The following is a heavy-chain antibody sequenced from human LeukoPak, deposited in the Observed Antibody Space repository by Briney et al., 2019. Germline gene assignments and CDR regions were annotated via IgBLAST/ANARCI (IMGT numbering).Heavy chain of an antibody. D-gene: IGHD2-2*01. CDR2: ILGSGGDT. V-gene: IGHV3-23*01. Sequence: AGGSLRLSCAASGFTFSGHAMGWVRQAPGQRLEWVSGILGSGGDTYYADSVQGQFTISRDDSKNTIYLEMNSLRVEDTAVYYCAKRGRDQLLCYFDSWGQGTLATVSS. CDR3: AKRGRDQLLCYFDS. J-gene: IGHJ4*02. CDR1: GFTFSGHA.